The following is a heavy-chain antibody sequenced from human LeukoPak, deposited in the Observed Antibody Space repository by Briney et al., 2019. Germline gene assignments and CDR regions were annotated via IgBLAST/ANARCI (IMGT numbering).Heavy chain of an antibody. D-gene: IGHD3-3*01. J-gene: IGHJ3*02. CDR1: GYTFTGYN. Sequence: ASVKVSCKASGYTFTGYNMHWVRQAAGQGLEWMGWINPNSGGTNYAQKFQGRVTMTRDTAISTAYMELRRLRSDDTAVYYCARDLFTIFGVVIDSDAFDIWGQGTMVTVSS. CDR2: INPNSGGT. CDR3: ARDLFTIFGVVIDSDAFDI. V-gene: IGHV1-2*02.